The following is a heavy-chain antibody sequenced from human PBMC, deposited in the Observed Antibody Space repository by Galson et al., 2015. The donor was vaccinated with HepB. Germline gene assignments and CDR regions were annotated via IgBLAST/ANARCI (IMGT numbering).Heavy chain of an antibody. Sequence: SLRLSCAASGFTFSSYGMHWVRRAPDKGLEWVAVIWYDGSNRYYADSVKGRFTISRDNSKNTLDLQMNSLRAEDSAVYYCGRSGSTTTVVRGGVDYWGQGTLVTVSS. CDR1: GFTFSSYG. CDR2: IWYDGSNR. CDR3: GRSGSTTTVVRGGVDY. J-gene: IGHJ4*02. V-gene: IGHV3-33*01. D-gene: IGHD4-23*01.